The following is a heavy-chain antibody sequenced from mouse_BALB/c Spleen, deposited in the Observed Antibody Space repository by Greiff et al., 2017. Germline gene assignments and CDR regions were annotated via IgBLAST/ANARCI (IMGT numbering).Heavy chain of an antibody. CDR1: GFNIKDTY. J-gene: IGHJ2*01. Sequence: EVQLQQSGAELVRSGASVKLSCTASGFNIKDTYMHWVKQRPEQGLEWIGRIDPANGNTKYDPKFKGKATFTADTSSNTAYMQLSSLTSEDSAVYYCAKREDYARGYFDYWGQGTTLTVSS. V-gene: IGHV14-3*02. D-gene: IGHD1-1*02. CDR2: IDPANGNT. CDR3: AKREDYARGYFDY.